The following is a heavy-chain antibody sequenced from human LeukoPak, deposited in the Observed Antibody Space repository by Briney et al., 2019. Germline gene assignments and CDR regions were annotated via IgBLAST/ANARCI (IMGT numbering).Heavy chain of an antibody. CDR2: IVGSSST. V-gene: IGHV3-21*01. J-gene: IGHJ4*02. CDR1: GFTFSNFA. CDR3: ARVAYSSTWYIDY. D-gene: IGHD6-13*01. Sequence: GGSLRLSCAASGFTFSNFAMTWVRQAPGKGLEWVSSIVGSSSTYYADSLKGRFTISRDNAKNSLYLQMNSLRAEDTAVYYCARVAYSSTWYIDYWGQGTLVTVSS.